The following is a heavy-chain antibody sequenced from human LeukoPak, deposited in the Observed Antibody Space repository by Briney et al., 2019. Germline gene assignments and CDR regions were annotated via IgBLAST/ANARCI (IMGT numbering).Heavy chain of an antibody. D-gene: IGHD6-6*01. CDR2: ISSSGSTI. CDR1: GFTFSDYY. Sequence: GGSLRLSCAASGFTFSDYYMSWIRQAPGKGLEWVSYISSSGSTIYYVDSVKGRFTISRDNAKNSLYLQMNSLRAEDTAVYYCASVSSPNRGYFGYWGQGTLVTVSS. CDR3: ASVSSPNRGYFGY. V-gene: IGHV3-11*01. J-gene: IGHJ4*02.